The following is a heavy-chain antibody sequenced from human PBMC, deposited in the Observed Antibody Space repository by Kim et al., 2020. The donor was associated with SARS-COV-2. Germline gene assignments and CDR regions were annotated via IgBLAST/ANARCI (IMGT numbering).Heavy chain of an antibody. V-gene: IGHV3-48*03. CDR3: ARDPYSSSYNYYGMDV. J-gene: IGHJ6*02. CDR2: ISSSGSTI. D-gene: IGHD6-13*01. CDR1: GFTFSSYE. Sequence: GGSLRLSYAASGFTFSSYEMNWVRQAPGKGLEWVSYISSSGSTIYYADSVKGRFTISRDNAKNSLYLQMNSLRAEDTAVYYCARDPYSSSYNYYGMDVWGQGTTVTVSS.